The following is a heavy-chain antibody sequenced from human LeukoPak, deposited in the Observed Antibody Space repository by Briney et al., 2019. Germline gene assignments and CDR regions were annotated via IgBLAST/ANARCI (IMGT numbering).Heavy chain of an antibody. J-gene: IGHJ4*02. CDR1: GFDFSICA. D-gene: IGHD2-15*01. CDR2: IGSPGET. Sequence: GGSLRLSCAASGFDFSICAMAWVRQAPGKGLEWVASIGSPGETYYADSVKGRFAVSRENSQNTVFLQLTSLTAEDTAIYYCAKDATPGNSIWDYFAYWGQGALVTVSS. V-gene: IGHV3-23*01. CDR3: AKDATPGNSIWDYFAY.